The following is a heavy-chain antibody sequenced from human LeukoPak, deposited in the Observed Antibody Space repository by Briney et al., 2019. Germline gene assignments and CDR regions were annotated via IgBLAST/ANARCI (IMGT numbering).Heavy chain of an antibody. V-gene: IGHV3-21*01. J-gene: IGHJ4*02. CDR3: ARGSGSSSWYNYFDY. D-gene: IGHD6-13*01. CDR1: GVTFRSYN. Sequence: GGSLRLSCATSGVTFRSYNMNWVRQAPGKGLEWVSSISGSGSYIFYADSVKGRFTISRDTAENSLYLQMNSLRAEDTAIYYCARGSGSSSWYNYFDYWGQGTLVTVSS. CDR2: ISGSGSYI.